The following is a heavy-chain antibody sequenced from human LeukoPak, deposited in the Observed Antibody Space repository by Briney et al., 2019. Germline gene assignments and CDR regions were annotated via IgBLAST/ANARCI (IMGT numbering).Heavy chain of an antibody. CDR1: GFTFSSYW. CDR2: IKQDGSGK. V-gene: IGHV3-7*01. D-gene: IGHD3-22*01. CDR3: ARDNDSSGYSYYYYYYYMDV. Sequence: GGSLRLSCAASGFTFSSYWMSWVRQAPGKGLEWVANIKQDGSGKYYVDSVKGRFTISRDNAKNSLYLQMNSLRAEDTAVYYCARDNDSSGYSYYYYYYYMDVWGKGTTVTVSS. J-gene: IGHJ6*03.